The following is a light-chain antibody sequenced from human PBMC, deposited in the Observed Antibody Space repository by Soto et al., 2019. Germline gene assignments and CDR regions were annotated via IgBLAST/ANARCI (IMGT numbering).Light chain of an antibody. Sequence: QSALTQPPSASGSPGQSVTISCTGASSDVGGYDFVSWYQQHPGKAPKLMIYDVTKRPSGVPDRFSGSKSGNTASLTVSGLQADYEADYYCSSYACSSLPEAFGGGTMLAAL. CDR1: SSDVGGYDF. V-gene: IGLV2-8*01. J-gene: IGLJ3*02. CDR3: SSYACSSLPEA. CDR2: DVT.